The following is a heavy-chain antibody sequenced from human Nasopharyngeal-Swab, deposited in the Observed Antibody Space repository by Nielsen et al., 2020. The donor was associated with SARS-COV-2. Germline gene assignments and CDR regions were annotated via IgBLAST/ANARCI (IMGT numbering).Heavy chain of an antibody. CDR2: IYYTGSS. Sequence: SETLSLTCTVSGGSISSYYWNWIRQPPGKGLEWIGYIYYTGSSSYNPSLKSRLTISVDTSKNQFSLKLTSVTAADTAVYYCARETYGAYASFAYWGQGTLVTVSS. D-gene: IGHD5-12*01. CDR1: GGSISSYY. J-gene: IGHJ4*02. V-gene: IGHV4-59*12. CDR3: ARETYGAYASFAY.